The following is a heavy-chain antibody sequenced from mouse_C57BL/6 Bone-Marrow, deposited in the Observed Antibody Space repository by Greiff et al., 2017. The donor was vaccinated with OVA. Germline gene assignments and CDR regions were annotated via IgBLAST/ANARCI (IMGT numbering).Heavy chain of an antibody. CDR3: ASPLYGKNYFDY. D-gene: IGHD1-1*01. J-gene: IGHJ2*01. CDR1: GYTFTSYW. Sequence: QVQLQQPGAELVKPGASVKLSCKASGYTFTSYWMHWVKQRPGQGLEWIGMIHPNSGSTNYNEKFKSKATLTVDKSSSTAYMQLSSLTSEDSAVYYCASPLYGKNYFDYWGQGTTLTVSS. V-gene: IGHV1-64*01. CDR2: IHPNSGST.